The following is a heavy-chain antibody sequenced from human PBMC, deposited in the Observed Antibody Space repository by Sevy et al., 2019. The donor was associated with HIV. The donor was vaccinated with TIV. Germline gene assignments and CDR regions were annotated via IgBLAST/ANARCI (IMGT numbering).Heavy chain of an antibody. CDR2: IYYSGST. D-gene: IGHD5-18*01. CDR3: ARDVGGYSYGYGVFAFDI. J-gene: IGHJ3*02. CDR1: GGSISSGDYY. V-gene: IGHV4-30-4*01. Sequence: SETLSLTCTVSGGSISSGDYYWSWIRQPPGKGLEWIGYIYYSGSTYYNPSLKSRVTISVDTSKNQFSLKVSSVTAADTAVYYCARDVGGYSYGYGVFAFDIWGQGTMVTVSS.